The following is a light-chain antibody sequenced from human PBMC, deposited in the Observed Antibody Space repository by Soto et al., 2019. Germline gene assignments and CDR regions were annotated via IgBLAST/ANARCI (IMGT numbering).Light chain of an antibody. CDR1: QSVSNSN. CDR3: QQYVGAPLT. J-gene: IGKJ3*01. V-gene: IGKV3-20*01. Sequence: EIVLTQSPGTLSLSPGERATLSRRASQSVSNSNLAWYQQRPGQAPRLLIYGASSRATGIPDRFSGSGSGTDFTLTISRLEPEDFAVYFCQQYVGAPLTFGPGTKVDIK. CDR2: GAS.